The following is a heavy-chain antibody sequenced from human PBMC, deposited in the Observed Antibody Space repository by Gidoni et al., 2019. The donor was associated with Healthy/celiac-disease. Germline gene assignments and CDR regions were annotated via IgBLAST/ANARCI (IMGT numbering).Heavy chain of an antibody. CDR1: GFTFTSSA. J-gene: IGHJ6*03. V-gene: IGHV1-58*01. CDR2: IVVGSGNT. Sequence: QMQLVQSGPEVKKPGTSVKVSCKASGFTFTSSAVQWVRQARGQRREWIGWIVVGSGNTNYAQKFQERVTITRDMSTSTAYMELSSLRSEDTAVYYCAAEDGSGSSSYYYYYYMDVWGKGTTVTVSS. D-gene: IGHD3-10*01. CDR3: AAEDGSGSSSYYYYYYMDV.